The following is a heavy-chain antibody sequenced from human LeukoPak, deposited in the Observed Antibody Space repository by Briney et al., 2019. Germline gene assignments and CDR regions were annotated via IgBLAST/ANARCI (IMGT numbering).Heavy chain of an antibody. D-gene: IGHD1-26*01. CDR3: AGDVGGSLDY. CDR1: GFTFNTYW. CDR2: IKEDESAK. J-gene: IGHJ4*02. V-gene: IGHV3-7*01. Sequence: PGGSLRLSCAASGFTFNTYWMAWVRQAPGKGLEWVANIKEDESAKHQADSVKGRFTISRDNARNSVYLQMSSLRGDDTAVYYCAGDVGGSLDYWGQGTLVTVSS.